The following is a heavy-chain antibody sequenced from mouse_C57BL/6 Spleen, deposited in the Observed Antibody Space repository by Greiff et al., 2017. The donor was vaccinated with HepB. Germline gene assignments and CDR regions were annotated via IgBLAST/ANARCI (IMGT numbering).Heavy chain of an antibody. Sequence: ESGPGLVKPSQSLSLTCSVTGYSITSGYYWNWIRQFPGNKLEWMGYISYDGSNNYNPSLKNRISITRDTSKNQFFLKLNSVTTEDTATYYCAMAYYGSSYVSYAMDYWGQGTSVTVSS. J-gene: IGHJ4*01. V-gene: IGHV3-6*01. D-gene: IGHD1-1*01. CDR3: AMAYYGSSYVSYAMDY. CDR1: GYSITSGYY. CDR2: ISYDGSN.